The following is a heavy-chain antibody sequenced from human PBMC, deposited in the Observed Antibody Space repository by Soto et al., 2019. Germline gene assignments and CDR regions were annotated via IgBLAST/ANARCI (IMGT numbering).Heavy chain of an antibody. V-gene: IGHV1-69*13. CDR3: ARDPLNDILTGHGALYYYYGMDV. Sequence: SVKVSCKASGGTFSSYAISWVRQAPGQGLEWMGGVIPIFGTANYAQKFQGRVTITADESTSTAYMELSSLRSEDTAVYYCARDPLNDILTGHGALYYYYGMDVWGQGTTVTVSS. CDR2: VIPIFGTA. J-gene: IGHJ6*02. D-gene: IGHD3-9*01. CDR1: GGTFSSYA.